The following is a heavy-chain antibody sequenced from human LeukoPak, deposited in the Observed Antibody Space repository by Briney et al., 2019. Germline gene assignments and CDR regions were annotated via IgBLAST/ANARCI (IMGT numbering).Heavy chain of an antibody. V-gene: IGHV1-24*01. Sequence: ASVKVSCKVSGYTLTELSMHWVRQAPGKGLEWMGGFDPEDGETIYAQKFQGRVTMTEDTSTDTAYMELSRLRSDDTAVYYCARSIAVATYYGMDVWGQGTTVTVSS. J-gene: IGHJ6*02. CDR3: ARSIAVATYYGMDV. CDR2: FDPEDGET. CDR1: GYTLTELS. D-gene: IGHD6-19*01.